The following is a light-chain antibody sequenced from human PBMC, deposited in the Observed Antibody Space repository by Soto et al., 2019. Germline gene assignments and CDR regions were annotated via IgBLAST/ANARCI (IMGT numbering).Light chain of an antibody. V-gene: IGLV1-44*01. CDR3: ATWDASLTV. CDR2: NND. Sequence: QSVLTQPPSASGTPGQRVTISCSGSSSNIGSNTVNWYQQLPGTAPKLLIYNNDERASGVPGRFSASKSGSSASLAISGLQSEDDGDYYCATWDASLTVFGGGTKLTVL. CDR1: SSNIGSNT. J-gene: IGLJ3*02.